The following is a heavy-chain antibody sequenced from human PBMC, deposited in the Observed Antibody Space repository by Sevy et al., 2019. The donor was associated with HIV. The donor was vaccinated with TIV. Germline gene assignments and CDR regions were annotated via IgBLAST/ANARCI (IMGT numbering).Heavy chain of an antibody. CDR3: ARGGSWDYYYYGVDV. D-gene: IGHD3-10*01. V-gene: IGHV3-30*03. Sequence: GGSLRLSCVGSGFTFRNFGVHWLRQAPGKGLEWLSVVSYDGSSKYYVDSVKGRFIVSRDNSKNMLYLQMNSLRTEDTAVYYCARGGSWDYYYYGVDVWGQGTTVTVSS. CDR2: VSYDGSSK. CDR1: GFTFRNFG. J-gene: IGHJ6*02.